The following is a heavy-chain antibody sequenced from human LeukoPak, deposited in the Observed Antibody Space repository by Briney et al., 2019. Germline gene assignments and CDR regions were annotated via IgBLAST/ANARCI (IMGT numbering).Heavy chain of an antibody. D-gene: IGHD2-21*01. CDR3: ARDGLPYCGGDCYRTGGAFDI. CDR1: GYTFTGYY. J-gene: IGHJ3*02. Sequence: ASVKVSCKASGYTFTGYYMHWVRQAPGQGLEWMGWINPNSGGTNYAQKFQGRVTMTRDTSISTAYMELSRLRSDDTAVYYCARDGLPYCGGDCYRTGGAFDIWGQGTMVTVPS. V-gene: IGHV1-2*02. CDR2: INPNSGGT.